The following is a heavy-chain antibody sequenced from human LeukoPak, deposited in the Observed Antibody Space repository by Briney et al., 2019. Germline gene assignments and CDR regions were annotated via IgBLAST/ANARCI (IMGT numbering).Heavy chain of an antibody. J-gene: IGHJ4*02. V-gene: IGHV3-30*02. CDR1: GFTFRSYD. D-gene: IGHD1-26*01. CDR2: MQDEGISK. CDR3: AKARDSANYYFDS. Sequence: PGGSVRLSCLGSGFTFRSYDMHWVRQAPGKGPEGVAVMQDEGISKNCADSVRGRFAISRANFKNTVYLEMTSLTTEDTALYYCAKARDSANYYFDSWGQGTLVTVSS.